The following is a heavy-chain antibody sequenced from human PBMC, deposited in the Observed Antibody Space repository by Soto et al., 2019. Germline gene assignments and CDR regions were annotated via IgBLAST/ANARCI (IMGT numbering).Heavy chain of an antibody. CDR2: ISSSSSYI. CDR3: AKSAVAGLRVLYYFDY. CDR1: GFTFSSYS. V-gene: IGHV3-21*01. D-gene: IGHD6-19*01. Sequence: GGALRLSCAASGFTFSSYSMNWVRQAPGKGLEWVSSISSSSSYIYYADSVKGRFTISRDNAKNSLYLQMNSLRAEDTAVYYCAKSAVAGLRVLYYFDYWGQGTLVTVSS. J-gene: IGHJ4*02.